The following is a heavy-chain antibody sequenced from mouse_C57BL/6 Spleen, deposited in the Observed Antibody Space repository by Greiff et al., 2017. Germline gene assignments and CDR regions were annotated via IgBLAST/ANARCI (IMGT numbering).Heavy chain of an antibody. CDR2: ISYAGSN. D-gene: IGHD2-4*01. V-gene: IGHV3-6*01. CDR1: GYSITSGYY. J-gene: IGHJ3*01. Sequence: EVTLLESGPGLVKPSQSLYLPCSVPGYSITSGYYWNWIRPFPGNKLEWMGYISYAGSNNSNPSLKNRISITLVTSKNQFFLKLNSVTTEDTATYYCARGWIDEYDVWFAYWGQGTLVTVSA. CDR3: ARGWIDEYDVWFAY.